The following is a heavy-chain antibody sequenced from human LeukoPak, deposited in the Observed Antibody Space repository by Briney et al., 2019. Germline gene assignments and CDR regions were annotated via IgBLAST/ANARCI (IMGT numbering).Heavy chain of an antibody. J-gene: IGHJ4*02. V-gene: IGHV3-23*01. CDR2: ISGSGGST. CDR3: GRGWALSGHSDY. CDR1: RFHRRRHA. Sequence: PGGSLRLSLAGSRFHRRRHAMSWIRQAPGKGLEWVSAISGSGGSTYSADSVKGRFTLSRDKSKNTLYLRMNSLRAEDTAVYYCGRGWALSGHSDYWGQGTLVTVSS. D-gene: IGHD2-15*01.